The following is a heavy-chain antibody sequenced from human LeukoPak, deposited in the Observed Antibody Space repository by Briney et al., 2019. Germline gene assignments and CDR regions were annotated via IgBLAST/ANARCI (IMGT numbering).Heavy chain of an antibody. J-gene: IGHJ3*02. CDR2: INHSGST. V-gene: IGHV4-34*01. CDR3: VRHVARAFDI. Sequence: GSLRLSCAASGFTFSNAWMSWVRQPPGKGLEWIGEINHSGSTKYNLSLKSRVTISIDTSKNQLSLKLSSVTAADTAVYSCVRHVARAFDIWGQGTKVTVSS. CDR1: GFTFSNAW.